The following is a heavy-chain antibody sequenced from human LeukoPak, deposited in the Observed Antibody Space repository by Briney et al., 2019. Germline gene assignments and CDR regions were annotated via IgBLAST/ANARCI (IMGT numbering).Heavy chain of an antibody. CDR1: GYSISSGYY. V-gene: IGHV4-38-2*01. CDR3: ARGGYDILTGFDY. CDR2: IYHSGST. Sequence: PSETLSLTCAVSGYSISSGYYWGWIRQPPGKGLEWIGSIYHSGSTYYNPSLKSRVTISVDTSKNQFSLKLSSVTAADTAVYYCARGGYDILTGFDYWGQGTLVTVSP. D-gene: IGHD3-9*01. J-gene: IGHJ4*02.